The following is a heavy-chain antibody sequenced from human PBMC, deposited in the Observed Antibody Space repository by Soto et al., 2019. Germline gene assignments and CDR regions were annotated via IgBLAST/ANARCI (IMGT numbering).Heavy chain of an antibody. CDR2: IYYRGNT. V-gene: IGHV4-39*01. J-gene: IGHJ4*02. Sequence: SETLSLTCSVSGDSINRDNYYWGWIRQPPGKGLEWIGSIYYRGNTYYNPSLKTRVTISLDKSKSQFSLKLNSVTAADSAVYFCARLEGLATISYYFDYWGQGTLVTVSS. CDR1: GDSINRDNYY. D-gene: IGHD3-9*01. CDR3: ARLEGLATISYYFDY.